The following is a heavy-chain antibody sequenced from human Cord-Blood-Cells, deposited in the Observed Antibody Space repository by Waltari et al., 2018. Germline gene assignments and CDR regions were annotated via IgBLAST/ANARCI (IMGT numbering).Heavy chain of an antibody. J-gene: IGHJ4*02. D-gene: IGHD6-19*01. CDR3: ARERVAGGDY. CDR1: GFTFSSYG. V-gene: IGHV3-33*01. CDR2: IWYDGSNK. Sequence: QVQLVESGGGVVQPGRSLRLSCAASGFTFSSYGMNGVRQAPGKGVEWVAVIWYDGSNKYYADSVKGRFTISRDNSKNTLYLQMNSLRAEDTAVYYCARERVAGGDYWGQGTLVTVSS.